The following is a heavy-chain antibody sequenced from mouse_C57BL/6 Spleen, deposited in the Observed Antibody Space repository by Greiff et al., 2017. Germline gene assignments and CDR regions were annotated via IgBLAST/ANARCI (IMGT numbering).Heavy chain of an antibody. Sequence: QVQLQQPGAELVKPGASVKLSCKASGYTFTSYWMHWVKQRPGQGLEWIGMIHPNSGSKNYNEKLKSKAKLTVDKSTSTAYMQLSSRTSEDSAVYYCSRVPPDDYYVGWFAYWGQWTLVTVSA. J-gene: IGHJ3*01. CDR3: SRVPPDDYYVGWFAY. CDR2: IHPNSGSK. D-gene: IGHD2-3*01. CDR1: GYTFTSYW. V-gene: IGHV1-64*01.